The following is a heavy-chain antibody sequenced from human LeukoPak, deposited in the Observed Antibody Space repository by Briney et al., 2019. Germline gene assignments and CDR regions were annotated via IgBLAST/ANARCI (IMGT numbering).Heavy chain of an antibody. CDR2: FDTEDGET. V-gene: IGHV1-24*01. J-gene: IGHJ6*02. CDR1: GYTLTELS. D-gene: IGHD4-17*01. Sequence: ASVKVSSKVSGYTLTELSMHWVRQAPGKGLEWLGGFDTEDGETIYAQKFQGRVTMTEDTSTDTAYMELSSLRSEDTAVYYCATVEQYVDYVDYYYDMDVWGQGTTVTVSS. CDR3: ATVEQYVDYVDYYYDMDV.